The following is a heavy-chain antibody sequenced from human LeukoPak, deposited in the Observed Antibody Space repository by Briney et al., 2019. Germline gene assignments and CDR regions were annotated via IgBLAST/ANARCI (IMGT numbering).Heavy chain of an antibody. Sequence: GRSLRLSGAASGFTFSGSAIHWVRQASGKGLEWVGRIRSKANSYATAYAASVKGRFTISRDDSKNTAYLQMNSLKTEDTAVYYCTSLITMVRGVIGLLNVNWGQGTLVTVSS. CDR3: TSLITMVRGVIGLLNVN. V-gene: IGHV3-73*01. D-gene: IGHD3-10*01. CDR1: GFTFSGSA. CDR2: IRSKANSYAT. J-gene: IGHJ4*02.